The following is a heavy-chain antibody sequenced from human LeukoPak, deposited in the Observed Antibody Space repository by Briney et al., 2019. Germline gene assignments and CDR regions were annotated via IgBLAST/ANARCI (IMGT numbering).Heavy chain of an antibody. D-gene: IGHD3-3*01. CDR1: GGSISSSSYY. CDR3: ARGGGQGYYYYYGMDV. V-gene: IGHV4-39*07. CDR2: IYYSGST. J-gene: IGHJ6*02. Sequence: SETLSLTCTVSGGSISSSSYYWGWIRQPPGKGLEWIGSIYYSGSTSYNPSLKSRVTISVQTSKNQFSLKLSSVTAADTAVYYCARGGGQGYYYYYGMDVWGQGTTVAVSS.